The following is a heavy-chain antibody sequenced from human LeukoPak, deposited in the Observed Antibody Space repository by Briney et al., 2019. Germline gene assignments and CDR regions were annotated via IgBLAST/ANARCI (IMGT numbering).Heavy chain of an antibody. CDR3: ASVVAAAGTHWFDP. D-gene: IGHD6-13*01. CDR1: GGTFSSYA. CDR2: IIPIFGTA. J-gene: IGHJ5*02. Sequence: ASVKVSCTASGGTFSSYAISWVRQAPGQGLEWMGGIIPIFGTANYAQKFQGRVTITTDESTSTVYMELSSLRSEDTAVYYCASVVAAAGTHWFDPWGQGTLVTVSS. V-gene: IGHV1-69*05.